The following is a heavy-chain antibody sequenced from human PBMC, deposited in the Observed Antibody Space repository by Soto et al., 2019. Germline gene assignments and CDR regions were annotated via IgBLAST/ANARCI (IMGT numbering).Heavy chain of an antibody. J-gene: IGHJ6*02. Sequence: GASVKVSCKASGYTFTNYAMHWVRQAPGQRLEWMGWINAGNGNTKYSQKFQGRVTITRDTSASTAYMELSSLRSEDTAVYYCTRDRVTIWSYYYYAMDVWGQGTTVTVSS. CDR3: TRDRVTIWSYYYYAMDV. V-gene: IGHV1-3*01. D-gene: IGHD3-3*01. CDR1: GYTFTNYA. CDR2: INAGNGNT.